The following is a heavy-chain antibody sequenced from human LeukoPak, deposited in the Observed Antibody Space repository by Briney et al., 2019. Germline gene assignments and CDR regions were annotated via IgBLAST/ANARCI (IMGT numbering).Heavy chain of an antibody. CDR3: ARDRPQTKRILGATTNYYYYYYMDV. CDR2: IKQDGSEK. D-gene: IGHD1-26*01. J-gene: IGHJ6*03. Sequence: GGSLRLSCAASGFTFSSYAMSWVRQAPGKGLEWVANIKQDGSEKYYVDSVKGRFTISRDNAKNSLYLQMNSLRAEDTAVYYCARDRPQTKRILGATTNYYYYYYMDVWGKGTTVTISS. V-gene: IGHV3-7*01. CDR1: GFTFSSYA.